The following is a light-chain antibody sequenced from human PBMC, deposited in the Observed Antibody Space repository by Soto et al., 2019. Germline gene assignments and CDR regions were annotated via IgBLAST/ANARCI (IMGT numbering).Light chain of an antibody. CDR1: QSVSTW. CDR3: QQRSNWIT. J-gene: IGKJ5*01. CDR2: YAS. V-gene: IGKV3-11*01. Sequence: EIVLTQSPATLSLSPGDTATLSCRASQSVSTWLTWYQQKPGQAPRLLIYYASNRATGIPARFSGSGSGTDFTLTISSLEPEDFAVYYCQQRSNWITFGQGTRLEIE.